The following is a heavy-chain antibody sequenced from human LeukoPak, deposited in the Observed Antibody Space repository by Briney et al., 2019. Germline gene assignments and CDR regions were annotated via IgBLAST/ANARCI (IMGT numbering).Heavy chain of an antibody. CDR1: GGSISSYY. CDR3: ARDRVFEYSSSSNYYYGMDV. J-gene: IGHJ6*02. Sequence: SETLSLTCTVSGGSISSYYWSWIRQPPGKGLEWIGYIYYGGSTNYNPSLKSRVTISVDTSKNQLSLKLSSVTAADTAVYYCARDRVFEYSSSSNYYYGMDVWGQGTTVTVSS. V-gene: IGHV4-59*01. D-gene: IGHD6-6*01. CDR2: IYYGGST.